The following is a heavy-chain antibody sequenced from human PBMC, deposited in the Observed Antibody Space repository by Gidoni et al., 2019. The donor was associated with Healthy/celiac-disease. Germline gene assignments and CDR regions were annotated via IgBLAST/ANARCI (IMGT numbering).Heavy chain of an antibody. D-gene: IGHD6-19*01. CDR2: IYYSGST. Sequence: QVQLQESGPGLVKPSETLSLTCTVSGGSISSYYWSWIRQPPGKGLEWSGYIYYSGSTNYNPSLKSRVTISVDTSKNQFSLKLSSVTAADTAVYYCARANSSGWYGWFDPWGQGTLVTVSS. CDR3: ARANSSGWYGWFDP. CDR1: GGSISSYY. V-gene: IGHV4-59*01. J-gene: IGHJ5*02.